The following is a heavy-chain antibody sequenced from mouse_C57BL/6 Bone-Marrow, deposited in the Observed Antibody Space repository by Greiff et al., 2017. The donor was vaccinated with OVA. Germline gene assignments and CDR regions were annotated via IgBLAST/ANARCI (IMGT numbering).Heavy chain of an antibody. Sequence: QLQQSGAELVRPGTSVKVSCKASGYAFTNYLIEWVKQRPGQGLEWIGVINPGSGGTNYNGKFKGKATLTADKSSSTAYMQLSSLTSEDSAVDFCARGDGYFSFDYWGQGTTLTVSS. J-gene: IGHJ2*01. V-gene: IGHV1-54*01. CDR3: ARGDGYFSFDY. D-gene: IGHD2-3*01. CDR1: GYAFTNYL. CDR2: INPGSGGT.